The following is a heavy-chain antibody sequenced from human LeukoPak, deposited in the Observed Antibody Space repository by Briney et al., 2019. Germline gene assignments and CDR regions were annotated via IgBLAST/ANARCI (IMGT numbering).Heavy chain of an antibody. D-gene: IGHD1-14*01. CDR3: ARQEHRYWYFDL. CDR1: GDSISSGSYF. CDR2: IYYSGST. J-gene: IGHJ2*01. V-gene: IGHV4-61*09. Sequence: SQTLSLTCTVSGDSISSGSYFWSWIRQPAGKGLEWIGYIYYSGSTSYNPSLKSRVTISVDTSKNQFSLKLSSVTAADTAVYYCARQEHRYWYFDLWGRGTLVTVSS.